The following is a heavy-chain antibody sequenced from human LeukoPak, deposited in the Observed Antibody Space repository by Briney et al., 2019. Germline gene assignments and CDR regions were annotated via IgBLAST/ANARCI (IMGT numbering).Heavy chain of an antibody. CDR2: ISAYNGNT. V-gene: IGHV1-18*01. Sequence: ASVKVSCKASGYTFTSYGISWGRQAPGQGLEWMGWISAYNGNTNYAQKLQGRVTMTTDTSTSTAYMELRSLRSDDTAVYYCARLEELRNWFDPWGQGTLVTVSS. CDR3: ARLEELRNWFDP. J-gene: IGHJ5*02. CDR1: GYTFTSYG. D-gene: IGHD1-26*01.